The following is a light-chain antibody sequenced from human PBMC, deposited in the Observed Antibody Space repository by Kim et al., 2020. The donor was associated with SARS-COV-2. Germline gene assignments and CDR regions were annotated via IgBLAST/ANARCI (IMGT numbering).Light chain of an antibody. CDR3: QQYNSYSRPMYT. CDR1: QSISSW. V-gene: IGKV1-5*03. J-gene: IGKJ2*01. Sequence: DIQMTQSPSTLSASVGDRVTITCRASQSISSWLAWYQQKPGKAPKLLIYKASSLESGVPSRFSGSGSGTEFTLTISSLQPDDFATYYCQQYNSYSRPMYTFGQGTRLG. CDR2: KAS.